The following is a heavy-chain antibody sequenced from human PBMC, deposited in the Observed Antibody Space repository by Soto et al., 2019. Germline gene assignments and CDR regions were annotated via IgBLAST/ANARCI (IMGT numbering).Heavy chain of an antibody. CDR2: IYHSGST. CDR1: GYSISSGYY. D-gene: IGHD6-6*01. Sequence: PSATLSLTCAVSGYSISSGYYWGWIRQPPGKGLEWIGSIYHSGSTYYNPSLKSRVTISVDTSKNQFSLKLSSVTAADTAVYYCARKGPYSSSPFDYWGQGTLVTVSS. J-gene: IGHJ4*02. V-gene: IGHV4-38-2*01. CDR3: ARKGPYSSSPFDY.